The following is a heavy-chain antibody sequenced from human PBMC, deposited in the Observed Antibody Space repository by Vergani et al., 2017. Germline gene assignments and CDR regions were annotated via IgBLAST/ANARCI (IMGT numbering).Heavy chain of an antibody. CDR2: ISWNRGSI. Sequence: EVQLVASGGGLVQPGRFLRLSCAASGFTFDDYAMHWVRQAPGKGLGWVSGISWNRGSIGYADSVKGRFALSRDNAKNSLYLQMNRRGDEDTALYFCARGYSVSYGMDVWGQGTTVTVSS. J-gene: IGHJ6*02. CDR3: ARGYSVSYGMDV. D-gene: IGHD3-10*02. CDR1: GFTFDDYA. V-gene: IGHV3-9*01.